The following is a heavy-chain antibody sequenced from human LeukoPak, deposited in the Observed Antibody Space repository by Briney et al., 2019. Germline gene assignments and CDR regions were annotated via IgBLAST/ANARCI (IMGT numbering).Heavy chain of an antibody. J-gene: IGHJ4*02. D-gene: IGHD6-19*01. V-gene: IGHV4-4*02. Sequence: SGTLSLTCTVSGGSISSLNLWSWLRQPPGKGLEWIGEMYLGGTTNFNPSLKSRVTILIDKSKNQLSLQLTSVTAADTAAYYCAGLEGRYSTDWFYFFDYWGQGALVTVSS. CDR3: AGLEGRYSTDWFYFFDY. CDR1: GGSISSLNL. CDR2: MYLGGTT.